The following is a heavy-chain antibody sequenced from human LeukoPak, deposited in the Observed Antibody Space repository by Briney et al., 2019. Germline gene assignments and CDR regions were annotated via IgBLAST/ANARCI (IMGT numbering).Heavy chain of an antibody. V-gene: IGHV4-39*07. J-gene: IGHJ4*02. CDR1: GGSISSGGYY. CDR2: IYHSGST. Sequence: SETLSLTCTVSGGSISSGGYYWSWIRQHPGKGLEWIGEIYHSGSTNYNPSLKSRVTISVDKSKNQFSLKLSSVTAADTAVYYCASSYSSFDYWGQGTLVTVSS. CDR3: ASSYSSFDY. D-gene: IGHD4-11*01.